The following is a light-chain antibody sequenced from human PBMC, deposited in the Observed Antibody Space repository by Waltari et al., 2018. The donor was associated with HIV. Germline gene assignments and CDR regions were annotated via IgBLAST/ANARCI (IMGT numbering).Light chain of an antibody. J-gene: IGKJ3*01. CDR1: QLLLDPANHQNY. CDR3: HQFYVTPET. Sequence: DIVLTQSPDSLAVSLGERATIRCESSQLLLDPANHQNYLAWFQQKPGQPPRLLIYWASTRESVVPARFSGSGSGTDFTLTISSLQAEDVALYFCHQFYVTPETFGPGTRV. V-gene: IGKV4-1*01. CDR2: WAS.